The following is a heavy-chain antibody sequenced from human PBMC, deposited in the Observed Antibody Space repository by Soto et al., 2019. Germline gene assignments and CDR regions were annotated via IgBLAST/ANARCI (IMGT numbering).Heavy chain of an antibody. CDR2: IIPSAGTT. Sequence: VEVNSKASGGAINTRSSMWVQQAPGQGLAWMGRIIPSAGTTYFAQKFQGRVTLSADDLTTTAYMEVSSLTSEDTAVYYCARGYCSSGNCYSVMDVWGQGTTVTGSS. D-gene: IGHD2-2*01. J-gene: IGHJ6*02. CDR1: GGAINTRS. V-gene: IGHV1-69*13. CDR3: ARGYCSSGNCYSVMDV.